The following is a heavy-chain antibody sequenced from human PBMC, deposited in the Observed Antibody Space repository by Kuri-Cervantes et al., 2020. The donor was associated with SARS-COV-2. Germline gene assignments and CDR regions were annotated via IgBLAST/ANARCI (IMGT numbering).Heavy chain of an antibody. CDR1: GGSISSGGYS. J-gene: IGHJ4*02. V-gene: IGHV4-61*08. CDR2: IYYSGST. D-gene: IGHD2-2*01. CDR3: ARGVVVVPAAVIFFDY. Sequence: GSLRLSCAVSGGSISSGGYSWSWIRQPPGKGLEWIGYIYYSGSTNYNPSLKSRVTISVDTSKNQFSLKLSSVTAADTAVYYCARGVVVVPAAVIFFDYWGQGTLVTVSS.